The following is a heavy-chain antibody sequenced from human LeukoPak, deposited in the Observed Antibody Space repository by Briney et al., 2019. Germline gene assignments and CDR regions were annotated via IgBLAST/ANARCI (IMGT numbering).Heavy chain of an antibody. V-gene: IGHV1-18*04. Sequence: GASVKVSCKASGYTFTSYGISWVRQAPGQGLEWMGWISAYNGNTNYAQKLQGRVTMTTDTSTSTAYMELRSLRSDDTAVYYCARDSRPGGVGGRDFDYWGQGTLVTVSS. CDR3: ARDSRPGGVGGRDFDY. D-gene: IGHD3-10*01. CDR2: ISAYNGNT. CDR1: GYTFTSYG. J-gene: IGHJ4*02.